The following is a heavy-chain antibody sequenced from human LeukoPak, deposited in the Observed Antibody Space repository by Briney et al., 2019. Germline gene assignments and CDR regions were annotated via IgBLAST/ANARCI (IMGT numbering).Heavy chain of an antibody. CDR1: GFSFSDYY. CDR3: ARVGSIAAAGAPDY. D-gene: IGHD6-13*01. Sequence: GGSLRLSCAASGFSFSDYYMTWIRQAPGKGLEWLSYMSSSSSHTDYADSVKGRFTISRDNAKNSLSLQVSSLRADDTAVYYCARVGSIAAAGAPDYWGQGALVTVSS. V-gene: IGHV3-11*06. CDR2: MSSSSSHT. J-gene: IGHJ4*02.